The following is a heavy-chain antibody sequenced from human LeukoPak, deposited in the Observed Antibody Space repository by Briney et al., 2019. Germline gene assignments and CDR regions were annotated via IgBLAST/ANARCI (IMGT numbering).Heavy chain of an antibody. CDR2: IGDSGGST. CDR1: GVTLSNYG. V-gene: IGHV3-23*01. J-gene: IGHJ4*02. D-gene: IGHD3-22*01. CDR3: AKRGVVIRVILVGFHKAAYYFDS. Sequence: GGSLRLSCAVPGVTLSNYGMSWVRQAPGKGLEWVAGIGDSGGSTNYADSVKGRFTISRDNPKNTLYLQMNSLRAEDTAVYFCAKRGVVIRVILVGFHKAAYYFDSWGQGALVTVSS.